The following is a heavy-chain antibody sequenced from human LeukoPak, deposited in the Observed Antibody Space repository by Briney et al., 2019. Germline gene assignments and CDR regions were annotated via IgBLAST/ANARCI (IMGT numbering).Heavy chain of an antibody. D-gene: IGHD4-11*01. V-gene: IGHV3-43*02. CDR3: AKVLHRTTTVTTLFDY. CDR2: ISGDGGNT. J-gene: IGHJ4*02. Sequence: GGSLRLSCAASGFTFGGYAMHWVRQAPGKGLEWVSLISGDGGNTYYADSVKGRFTISRDNTKNSLYLQMNSLRTEDTALYYCAKVLHRTTTVTTLFDYWGQGTLVTVSS. CDR1: GFTFGGYA.